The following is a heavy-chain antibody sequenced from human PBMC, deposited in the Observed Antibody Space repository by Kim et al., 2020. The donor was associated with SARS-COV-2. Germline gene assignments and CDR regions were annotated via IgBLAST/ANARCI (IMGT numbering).Heavy chain of an antibody. Sequence: DYAAPVKGRFTISRDDSKNTLYLQMNSLKTEDTAVYYCTTPLGITGTTDYWGQGTLVTVSS. CDR3: TTPLGITGTTDY. V-gene: IGHV3-15*01. D-gene: IGHD1-7*01. J-gene: IGHJ4*02.